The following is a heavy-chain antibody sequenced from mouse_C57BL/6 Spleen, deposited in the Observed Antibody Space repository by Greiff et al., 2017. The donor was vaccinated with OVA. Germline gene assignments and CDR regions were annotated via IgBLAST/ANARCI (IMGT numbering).Heavy chain of an antibody. CDR2: IDPETGGT. J-gene: IGHJ3*01. V-gene: IGHV1-15*01. Sequence: QVQLQQSGAELVRPGASVTLSCKASGYTFTDYEMHWVKQTPVHGLAWIGAIDPETGGTAYNQKFKGKAILTADKSSSTAYMELRSLTSEDSAVYYCTRRGYDYDVFAYWGQGTLVTVSA. CDR1: GYTFTDYE. CDR3: TRRGYDYDVFAY. D-gene: IGHD2-4*01.